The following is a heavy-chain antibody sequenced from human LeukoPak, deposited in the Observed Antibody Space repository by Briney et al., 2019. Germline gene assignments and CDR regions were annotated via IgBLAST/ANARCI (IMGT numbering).Heavy chain of an antibody. Sequence: GASVKVSCKASGYTFTSYAMHWVRQAPGQRLEWMGWINAGNGNTKYSQKFQGRVTITRDTSASTAYMELSSLRSEDTAVYYCARDRGPYDFHLDYWGQGTLVTVSS. CDR3: ARDRGPYDFHLDY. J-gene: IGHJ4*02. CDR1: GYTFTSYA. V-gene: IGHV1-3*01. CDR2: INAGNGNT. D-gene: IGHD3-3*01.